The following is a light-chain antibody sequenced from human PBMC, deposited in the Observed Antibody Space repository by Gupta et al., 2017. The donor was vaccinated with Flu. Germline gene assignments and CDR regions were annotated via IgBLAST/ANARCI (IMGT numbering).Light chain of an antibody. CDR2: GAS. CDR1: QSVSSN. Sequence: EIVMTQSPATLSVSPGERATLSCRASQSVSSNLAWYQQKPGQAPRLLIYGASTRATGIPARFSGSGSGTXFTLTIXSLQSEDFAVYYCQQDNNWPPGFGXGTKVDIK. V-gene: IGKV3-15*01. J-gene: IGKJ3*01. CDR3: QQDNNWPPG.